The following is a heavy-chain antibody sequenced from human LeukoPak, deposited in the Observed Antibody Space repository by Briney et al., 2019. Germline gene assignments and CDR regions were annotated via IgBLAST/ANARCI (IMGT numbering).Heavy chain of an antibody. D-gene: IGHD6-6*01. CDR2: ISGSGDIT. Sequence: PGGSLRLSCAASGFTFSSYAMSWVRQSPGKGLEWVSSISGSGDITYYADSVKGRFSISRDNSKNTLYLQMNSLRAEDTAVYYCAKGSSSYYYYYMDVWGKGTTVTVSS. CDR3: AKGSSSYYYYYMDV. J-gene: IGHJ6*03. V-gene: IGHV3-23*01. CDR1: GFTFSSYA.